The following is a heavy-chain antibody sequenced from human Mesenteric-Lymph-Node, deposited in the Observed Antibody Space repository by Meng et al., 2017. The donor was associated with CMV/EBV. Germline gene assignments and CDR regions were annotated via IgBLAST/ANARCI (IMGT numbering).Heavy chain of an antibody. Sequence: GESRQWGEGLVSPSRTLSVTCVVYGGSSSGYYLNWIRQSTEKGLEWIGEINHSGSTTYNPSFTSRIIISVDTSTNQISLNMSSVTAADTAVYYCARGSSYDILTGYFDYWGQGALVTVSS. V-gene: IGHV4-34*01. J-gene: IGHJ4*02. D-gene: IGHD3-9*01. CDR2: INHSGST. CDR1: GGSSSGYY. CDR3: ARGSSYDILTGYFDY.